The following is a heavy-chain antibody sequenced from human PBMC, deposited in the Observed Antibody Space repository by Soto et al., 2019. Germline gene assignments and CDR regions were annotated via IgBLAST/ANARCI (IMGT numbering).Heavy chain of an antibody. CDR1: GFTFGSYA. J-gene: IGHJ4*02. D-gene: IGHD6-13*01. CDR2: ISVSGSSA. CDR3: AKPLGSSSSWFLTDS. Sequence: HPGGSLRLSCAASGFTFGSYAMSWVRQAPGEGLEWVSVISVSGSSAYYADSVKDRFTISRDNSKDTLYLQMNSLGAEDTAVYYCAKPLGSSSSWFLTDSWGQGTLVTVSS. V-gene: IGHV3-23*01.